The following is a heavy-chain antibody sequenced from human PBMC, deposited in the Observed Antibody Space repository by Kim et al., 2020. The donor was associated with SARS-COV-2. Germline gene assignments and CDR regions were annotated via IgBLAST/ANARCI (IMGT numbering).Heavy chain of an antibody. Sequence: ETLSLTCAVYGGSFSGYYWSWIRQPPGKGLEWIGEINHSGSTNYNPSLKSRVTISVDTSKNQFSLKLSSVTAADTAVYYCARGRSYYDFWSGWYYFDYWGQGTLVTVSS. CDR3: ARGRSYYDFWSGWYYFDY. V-gene: IGHV4-34*01. CDR2: INHSGST. D-gene: IGHD3-3*01. CDR1: GGSFSGYY. J-gene: IGHJ4*02.